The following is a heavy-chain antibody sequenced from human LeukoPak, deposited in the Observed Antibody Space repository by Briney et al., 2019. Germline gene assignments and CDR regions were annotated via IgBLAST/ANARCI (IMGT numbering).Heavy chain of an antibody. Sequence: SSETLSLTCTVSGGSISSYYWSWIRQPPGKGLEWIGYIYYSGSTNYNPSLKSRVTISLDTSKNQFSLKLSSVTAADTAVYYCARVSGSYYYFDYWGQGTLVTVSS. CDR2: IYYSGST. D-gene: IGHD1-26*01. CDR3: ARVSGSYYYFDY. CDR1: GGSISSYY. J-gene: IGHJ4*02. V-gene: IGHV4-59*01.